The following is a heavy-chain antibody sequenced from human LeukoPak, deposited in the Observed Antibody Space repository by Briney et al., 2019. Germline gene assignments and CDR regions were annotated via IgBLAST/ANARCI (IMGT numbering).Heavy chain of an antibody. Sequence: PGGSLRLSCAASGFTFSSCAMSWVRQAPGKGLEWVSAISGSGDTTYFADSVKGRFTISRDNSKNMVYLQMNSLRAGDTAVYSCAKDIFYGGNPLGVIDMWGQGTRVTVSS. CDR2: ISGSGDTT. CDR3: AKDIFYGGNPLGVIDM. D-gene: IGHD2-15*01. CDR1: GFTFSSCA. V-gene: IGHV3-23*01. J-gene: IGHJ3*02.